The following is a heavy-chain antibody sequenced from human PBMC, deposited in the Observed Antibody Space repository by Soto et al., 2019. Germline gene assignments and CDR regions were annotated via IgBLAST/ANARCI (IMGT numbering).Heavy chain of an antibody. Sequence: ASVKVSCKASGYSFTKYHMHWVRQAPGQGLEWMGWINPGSGVTNQAQKFQDRVTFTADESTATAYMTLSSLTSEDTAFYYCTSFDSNGYYPQNHYWGPGTQVTVSS. J-gene: IGHJ4*02. CDR1: GYSFTKYH. V-gene: IGHV1-2*02. CDR3: TSFDSNGYYPQNHY. D-gene: IGHD3-22*01. CDR2: INPGSGVT.